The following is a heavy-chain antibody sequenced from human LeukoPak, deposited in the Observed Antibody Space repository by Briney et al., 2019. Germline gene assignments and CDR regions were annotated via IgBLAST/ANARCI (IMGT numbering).Heavy chain of an antibody. CDR1: GFIFSTYA. CDR2: ISGSGGST. D-gene: IGHD3-10*01. Sequence: GGSLRLSCAASGFIFSTYAMSWVRQAPGKGLEWVSAISGSGGSTYYADSVKGRFTISRDNSKNTLYLQMNSLRAEDTAVYYCAKLTDFYGSGSYHFGYWGQGTLVTVSS. J-gene: IGHJ4*02. CDR3: AKLTDFYGSGSYHFGY. V-gene: IGHV3-23*01.